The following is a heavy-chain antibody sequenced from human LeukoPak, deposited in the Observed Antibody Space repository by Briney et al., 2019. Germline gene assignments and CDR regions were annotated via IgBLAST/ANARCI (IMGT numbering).Heavy chain of an antibody. J-gene: IGHJ4*02. CDR2: IYPGDSDT. Sequence: GESLKISCKGSGSSFTSYWIGWVRQLPGKGLEWMGIIYPGDSDTRYSPSFQGQVTISADKSISTAYLQWSSLKASDTAMYYCARRSVVVVAATQDLAYYFDYWGQGTLVTVSS. CDR1: GSSFTSYW. V-gene: IGHV5-51*01. D-gene: IGHD2-15*01. CDR3: ARRSVVVVAATQDLAYYFDY.